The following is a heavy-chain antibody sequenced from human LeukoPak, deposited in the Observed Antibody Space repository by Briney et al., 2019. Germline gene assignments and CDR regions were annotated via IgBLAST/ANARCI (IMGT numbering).Heavy chain of an antibody. CDR2: INSDGSST. J-gene: IGHJ4*02. V-gene: IGHV3-74*01. CDR3: ARARITGTAHFDY. D-gene: IGHD1/OR15-1a*01. CDR1: GFTFSSYW. Sequence: GGSLRLSCAAPGFTFSSYWMHWVRQVPGKGLVWVSRINSDGSSTSYADSVKGRFAISRDNAKNTLYLQMSSLRAEDTAVYYCARARITGTAHFDYWGQGALVTVSS.